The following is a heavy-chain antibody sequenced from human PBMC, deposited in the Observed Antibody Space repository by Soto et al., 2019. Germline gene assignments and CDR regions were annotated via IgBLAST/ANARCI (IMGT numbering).Heavy chain of an antibody. Sequence: SETLALTCTGSGGSVSSGSYYWSWIRQPPGKGLEWIGYIYYSGSTNYNPSLKSRVTISVDTSKNQFSLKLSSVTAADTAVYYCAGGAKYCTNGVCYTPDNWFDPWGQGTQVTVSS. V-gene: IGHV4-61*01. CDR2: IYYSGST. CDR1: GGSVSSGSYY. CDR3: AGGAKYCTNGVCYTPDNWFDP. J-gene: IGHJ5*02. D-gene: IGHD2-8*01.